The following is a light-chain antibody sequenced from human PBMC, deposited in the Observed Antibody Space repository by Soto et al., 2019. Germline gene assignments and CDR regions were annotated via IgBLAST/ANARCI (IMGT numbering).Light chain of an antibody. CDR3: QQYNNWPPIT. CDR1: QSVSSY. CDR2: DTS. J-gene: IGKJ5*01. Sequence: EIVLTQSPATLSLSPGERATLSCRASQSVSSYLAWYQQKPGQAPRLLIYDTSTRATGIPARFSGSGSGTKFTLTISSLQSEDFAVYYCQQYNNWPPITFGQGTRLEI. V-gene: IGKV3-15*01.